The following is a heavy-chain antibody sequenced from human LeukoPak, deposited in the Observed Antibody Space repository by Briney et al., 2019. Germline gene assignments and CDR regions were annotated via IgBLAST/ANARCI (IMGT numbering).Heavy chain of an antibody. CDR2: ISGSGGST. CDR1: GFTFSSYA. D-gene: IGHD6-19*01. J-gene: IGHJ4*02. Sequence: PGGSLRLSCAASGFTFSSYAMSSVRQAPGKGLERVSAISGSGGSTYYADSVKGRFTISRDNSKNTLYLQMNSLRAEDTAVYYCAILSSGWYSYWGQGTLVTVSS. V-gene: IGHV3-23*01. CDR3: AILSSGWYSY.